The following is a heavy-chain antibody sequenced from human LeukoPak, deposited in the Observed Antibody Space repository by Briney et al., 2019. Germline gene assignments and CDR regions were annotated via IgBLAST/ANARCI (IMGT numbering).Heavy chain of an antibody. CDR1: GFTFDDYA. CDR2: ISWNSGSI. Sequence: GGSLRLSCAASGFTFDDYAMHWVRQAPGKGLEWVSGISWNSGSIGYADSVKGRFTISRDNSKNTLYLQMNSLSAEDTAVYYCARFEQEQLGDGDLFDYWGQGTLVTVSS. J-gene: IGHJ4*02. D-gene: IGHD6-13*01. V-gene: IGHV3-9*01. CDR3: ARFEQEQLGDGDLFDY.